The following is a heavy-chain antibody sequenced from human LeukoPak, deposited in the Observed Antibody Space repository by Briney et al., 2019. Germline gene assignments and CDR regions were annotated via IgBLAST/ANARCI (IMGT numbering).Heavy chain of an antibody. J-gene: IGHJ4*02. CDR3: ARGSVETLDY. CDR1: GFTFRSYG. CDR2: IWYNGGRK. Sequence: PGGSLRLSCVASGFTFRSYGMYWVRQSPGKGLEWVAFIWYNGGRKYYPDSVKGRFTISRDNSKNTLYLQMNSLRAEDTAVYYCARGSVETLDYWGQGTLVTVSS. V-gene: IGHV3-33*01. D-gene: IGHD2-21*01.